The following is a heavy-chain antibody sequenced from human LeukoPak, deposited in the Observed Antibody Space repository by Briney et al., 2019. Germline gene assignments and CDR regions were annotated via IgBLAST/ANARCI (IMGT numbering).Heavy chain of an antibody. CDR3: AAGVNQRRPLFDY. V-gene: IGHV5-51*01. J-gene: IGHJ4*02. Sequence: GESMKISCKGSGYSFTSYWIGWVRQMPGKGLEWMGIIYPGDSDTRYSPSFQGQVTISADKSISTAYLQWSSLKASDTAMYYCAAGVNQRRPLFDYWGQGTLVTVSS. CDR1: GYSFTSYW. D-gene: IGHD1-1*01. CDR2: IYPGDSDT.